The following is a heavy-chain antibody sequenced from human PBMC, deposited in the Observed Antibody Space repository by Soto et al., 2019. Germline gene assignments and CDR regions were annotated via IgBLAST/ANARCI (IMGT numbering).Heavy chain of an antibody. D-gene: IGHD5-12*01. CDR3: SRDRTGLGAFDI. CDR2: ISSSSSYI. CDR1: GFTFSSYS. V-gene: IGHV3-21*01. Sequence: EVQLVESGGGMVKPGGSLRLSCAASGFTFSSYSMNWVRQAPGKGLEWFSSISSSSSYIYYADSVKGRFTISRDNATNSLYLQMNSLRAEDTAVDYCSRDRTGLGAFDIWGQVTMVIVSS. J-gene: IGHJ3*02.